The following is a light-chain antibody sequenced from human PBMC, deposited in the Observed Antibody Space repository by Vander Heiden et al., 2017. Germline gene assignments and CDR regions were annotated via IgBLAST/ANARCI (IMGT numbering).Light chain of an antibody. CDR1: QSLLNSNGHNY. CDR3: MQPLHTPLT. CDR2: WGS. Sequence: IVLTQSPLSLPVTPGEPASISCRSSQSLLNSNGHNYLSWYLQKPGQAPQLLINWGSIRASGVPDRFSGSGSGTDFTLKISRVEAEDVGVYYCMQPLHTPLTFGGGTKVEIK. V-gene: IGKV2-28*01. J-gene: IGKJ4*01.